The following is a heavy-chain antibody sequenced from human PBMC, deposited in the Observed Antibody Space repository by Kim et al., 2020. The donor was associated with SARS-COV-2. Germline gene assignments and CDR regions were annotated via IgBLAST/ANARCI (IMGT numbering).Heavy chain of an antibody. Sequence: SETLSLTCTVSGGSISSYYWSWIRQPPGKGLEWIGYIYYSGSTNYNPSLKSRVTISVDTSKNQFSLKLSSVTAADTAVYYCASAYSSGWYGFDYWGQGTLVTVSS. CDR2: IYYSGST. CDR3: ASAYSSGWYGFDY. V-gene: IGHV4-59*01. J-gene: IGHJ4*02. CDR1: GGSISSYY. D-gene: IGHD6-19*01.